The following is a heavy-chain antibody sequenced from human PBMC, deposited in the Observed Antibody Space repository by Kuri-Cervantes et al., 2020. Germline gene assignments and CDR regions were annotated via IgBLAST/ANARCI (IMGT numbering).Heavy chain of an antibody. V-gene: IGHV4-34*01. CDR1: GFTFSNAW. CDR3: ARSRAPEVVAATPPHMDV. J-gene: IGHJ6*03. CDR2: INHSGST. Sequence: ESLKISCAASGFTFSNAWMSWVRQAPGKGLEWIGEINHSGSTNYNPSLKSRVTISVDTSKNQFSLKLSSVTAADTAVYYSARSRAPEVVAATPPHMDVWGKGTTVTVSS. D-gene: IGHD2-15*01.